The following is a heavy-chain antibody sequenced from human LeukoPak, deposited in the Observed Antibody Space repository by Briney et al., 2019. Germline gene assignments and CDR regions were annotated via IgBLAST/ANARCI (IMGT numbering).Heavy chain of an antibody. CDR1: GGSFSGYY. CDR2: INHSGST. D-gene: IGHD6-13*01. J-gene: IGHJ4*02. Sequence: SETLSLTCAVYGGSFSGYYWCWIRQPPGKGLEWIGEINHSGSTNYNPSLKSRVTISVDTSKNQFSLKLSSVTAADTAVYYCARGAESAANDYWGQGTLVTVSS. CDR3: ARGAESAANDY. V-gene: IGHV4-34*01.